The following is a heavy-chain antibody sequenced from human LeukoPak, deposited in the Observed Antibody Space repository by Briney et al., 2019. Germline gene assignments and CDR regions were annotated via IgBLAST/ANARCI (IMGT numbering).Heavy chain of an antibody. J-gene: IGHJ5*02. V-gene: IGHV4-30-2*01. Sequence: SETLSLTCVVSGDSISGGAYSWSWIRQPPGKGLEWIGYIFHTGSTFYNPSLKSRVTISVDNSRNQFSLRLSSVTAADTAVYYCARELWFANAPGSWLDPRGQGTLVIVSS. CDR1: GDSISGGAYS. CDR3: ARELWFANAPGSWLDP. D-gene: IGHD3-10*01. CDR2: IFHTGST.